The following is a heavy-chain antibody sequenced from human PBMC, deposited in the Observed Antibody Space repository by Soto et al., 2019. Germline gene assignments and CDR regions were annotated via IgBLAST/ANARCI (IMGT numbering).Heavy chain of an antibody. CDR2: MNPNSGNT. V-gene: IGHV1-8*01. J-gene: IGHJ5*02. Sequence: GASVKVSCKASGYTFTSYDINWVRQATGQGLEWMGWMNPNSGNTGYAQKFQGRVTMTRNTSIGTAYMELSSLRSEDTAVYYCARVGPVVVRLREWFDPWGQGTLVTVSS. D-gene: IGHD2-15*01. CDR3: ARVGPVVVRLREWFDP. CDR1: GYTFTSYD.